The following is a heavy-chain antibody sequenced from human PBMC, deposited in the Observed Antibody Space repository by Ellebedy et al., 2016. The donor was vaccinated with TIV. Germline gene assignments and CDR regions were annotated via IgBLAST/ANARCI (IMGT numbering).Heavy chain of an antibody. J-gene: IGHJ4*02. V-gene: IGHV1-8*01. Sequence: AASVKISCKASGYSFTSYDINWVRQDTGQGLEWLGWMSANSGNTAYVQKFQGRVTMTRTTSIMTAYMELSSLTSEDTGVYYCARAVPGGTAYFHYWGQGTLVTVSS. D-gene: IGHD1-14*01. CDR2: MSANSGNT. CDR3: ARAVPGGTAYFHY. CDR1: GYSFTSYD.